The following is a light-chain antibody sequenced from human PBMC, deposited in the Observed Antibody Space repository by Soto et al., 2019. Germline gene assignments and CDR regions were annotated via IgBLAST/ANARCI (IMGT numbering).Light chain of an antibody. CDR1: SSDVGGYRF. J-gene: IGLJ2*01. V-gene: IGLV2-11*01. CDR3: CSYAGSYTWV. CDR2: DVT. Sequence: SALTQPRSVSGSPGQSVTISCTGTSSDVGGYRFVSWYQQHPGKVPKLMIYDVTKRPSGVPDRFSGSKSGNTASLSISGLQADDEADYYCCSYAGSYTWVFGGGTKLTVL.